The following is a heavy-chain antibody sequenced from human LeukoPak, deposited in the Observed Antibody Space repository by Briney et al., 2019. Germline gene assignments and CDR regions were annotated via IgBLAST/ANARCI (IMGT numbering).Heavy chain of an antibody. CDR3: ARDSPRIVGATFLYYFDY. V-gene: IGHV3-30-3*01. CDR2: ISYDGSNK. Sequence: QPGRSLRLSCAAAGFTFSSYAMQWVRQAPGKGLEWAAVISYDGSNKYYADSVKGRFTISRDNSKNTLYLQMNSLRAEDTAVYYCARDSPRIVGATFLYYFDYWGQGTLVTVSS. D-gene: IGHD1-26*01. J-gene: IGHJ4*02. CDR1: GFTFSSYA.